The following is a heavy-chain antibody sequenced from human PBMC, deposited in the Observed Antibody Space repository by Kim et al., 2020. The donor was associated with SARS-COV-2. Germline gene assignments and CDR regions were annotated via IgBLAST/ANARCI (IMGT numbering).Heavy chain of an antibody. D-gene: IGHD1-26*01. CDR3: ARDLSHFRIVGATTGAFDI. Sequence: SVKVSCKASGGTFSSYAISWVRQAPGQGLEWMGGIIPIFGTANYAQKFQGRVTITADESTSTAYMELSSLRSEDTAVYYCARDLSHFRIVGATTGAFDIWGQGTMVTVSS. V-gene: IGHV1-69*13. J-gene: IGHJ3*02. CDR1: GGTFSSYA. CDR2: IIPIFGTA.